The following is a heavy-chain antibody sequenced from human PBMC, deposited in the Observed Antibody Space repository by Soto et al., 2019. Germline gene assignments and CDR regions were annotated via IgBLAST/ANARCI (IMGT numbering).Heavy chain of an antibody. D-gene: IGHD3-22*01. V-gene: IGHV1-2*02. CDR1: GYTFTAYY. CDR3: ARDPSYDASGYFSWSGGVHFDS. Sequence: QVQLVQSGAEVKKPGASVKVSCKTSGYTFTAYYIHWVRQAPGQGLEWLGWLNPNSGGTNYAQRVLIRVFMTRDTSIHPAYMELRSRTSDDTAVYSCARDPSYDASGYFSWSGGVHFDSWGQGTLVTVSS. CDR2: LNPNSGGT. J-gene: IGHJ4*02.